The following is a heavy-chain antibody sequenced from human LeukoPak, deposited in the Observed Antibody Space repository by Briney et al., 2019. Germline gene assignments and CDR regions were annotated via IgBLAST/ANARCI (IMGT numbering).Heavy chain of an antibody. V-gene: IGHV3-23*01. CDR1: GFTFSSHG. D-gene: IGHD5-24*01. CDR3: AKDDAWLQYNY. CDR2: ISGSGDTT. Sequence: GGSLRLSCAASGFTFSSHGMNWVRQAPGKGLEWASGISGSGDTTYYADSVKGRFTISRDNSKNTLYLQMNSLRVEDTAVFYCAKDDAWLQYNYWGQGTLVTVSS. J-gene: IGHJ4*02.